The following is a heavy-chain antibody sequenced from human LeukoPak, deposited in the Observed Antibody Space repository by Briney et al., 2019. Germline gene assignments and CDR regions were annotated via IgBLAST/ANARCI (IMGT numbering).Heavy chain of an antibody. V-gene: IGHV3-11*01. Sequence: GGSLRLSCAASGFTFSVYYMSWIRQAPGKGLEWVSYISSSGSTIYYADSVKGRFTISRDNAKNSLYLQMNSLRAEDTAVYYCARDRRGIVATIAYFDYWGQGTLVTVSS. J-gene: IGHJ4*02. CDR1: GFTFSVYY. D-gene: IGHD5-12*01. CDR2: ISSSGSTI. CDR3: ARDRRGIVATIAYFDY.